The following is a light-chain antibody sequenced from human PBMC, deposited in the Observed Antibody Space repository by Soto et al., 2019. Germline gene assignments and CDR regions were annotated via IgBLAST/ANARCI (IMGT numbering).Light chain of an antibody. CDR3: QQYTSWPLT. V-gene: IGKV3-15*01. Sequence: EIVMAQSPATLSVSAGERATLSCRASQNIYTNLAWYQQKPGQPPRLLIYGASTRTTGLPARFSGSGSGTEFTLTISSLQSEDFAVYFCQQYTSWPLTFGGGTKVEIK. CDR1: QNIYTN. CDR2: GAS. J-gene: IGKJ4*01.